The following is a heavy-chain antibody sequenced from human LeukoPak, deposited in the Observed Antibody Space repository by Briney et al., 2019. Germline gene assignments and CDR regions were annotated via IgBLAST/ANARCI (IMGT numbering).Heavy chain of an antibody. CDR3: ARATYLNSMYV. CDR1: GGSISSYY. D-gene: IGHD3-16*01. CDR2: VYYTGST. V-gene: IGHV4-59*01. Sequence: SETLTLTCTVSGGSISSYYWTWIRQPPGKGLEWIGFVYYTGSTNYNPSLTSRVSISIDTSKNQFSLKLSSVTAADTAVYYCARATYLNSMYVWGQGTTVTVS. J-gene: IGHJ6*02.